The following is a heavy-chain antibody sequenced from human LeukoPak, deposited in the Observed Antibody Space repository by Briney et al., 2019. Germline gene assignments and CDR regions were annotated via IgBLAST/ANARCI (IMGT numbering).Heavy chain of an antibody. D-gene: IGHD3-10*01. J-gene: IGHJ4*02. CDR1: GGSITNYY. V-gene: IGHV4-59*01. CDR3: ARGKELITMLRGLKPGYYFDY. Sequence: SETLSLTCTGSGGSITNYYWGWIRQPPGKGLECIGYIHYSGSTKSKSSLKSRVTIPVDTSKNQFSLKLNSVTAADTAVYYCARGKELITMLRGLKPGYYFDYGGQGTLITVPS. CDR2: IHYSGST.